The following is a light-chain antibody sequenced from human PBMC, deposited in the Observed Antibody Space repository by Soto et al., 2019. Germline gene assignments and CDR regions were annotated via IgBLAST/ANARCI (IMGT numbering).Light chain of an antibody. V-gene: IGKV3-20*01. CDR2: GAS. CDR1: QSVSSSY. J-gene: IGKJ1*01. CDR3: QQYGSSGT. Sequence: EIVLTQCPGPLSLSPGERATLSCRASQSVSSSYLAWYQQKPGQAPRLLIYGASNRATGIPDMFSGSGSGTDFTLTISRLEPEDSAVDYCQQYGSSGTFGQGTKVDNK.